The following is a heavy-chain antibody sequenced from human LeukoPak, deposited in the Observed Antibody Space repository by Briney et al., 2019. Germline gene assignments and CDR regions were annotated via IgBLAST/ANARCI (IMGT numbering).Heavy chain of an antibody. D-gene: IGHD6-13*01. CDR1: GFTFSSCG. CDR3: ARSIPYGTTWYGRSDY. CDR2: ISGSDDGT. V-gene: IGHV3-23*01. J-gene: IGHJ4*02. Sequence: PGGSLRLSCAASGFTFSSCGMTWVRQAPGKGLEWVSSISGSDDGTYYADSVKGRFTISRDNSKNTLYLQMNSLRAEDTAIYYCARSIPYGTTWYGRSDYWGQGTLVTVSS.